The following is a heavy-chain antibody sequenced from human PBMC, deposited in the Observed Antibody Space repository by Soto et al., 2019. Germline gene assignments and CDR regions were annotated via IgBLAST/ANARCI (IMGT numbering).Heavy chain of an antibody. V-gene: IGHV4-61*01. CDR3: ERYFIRRDGFDY. D-gene: IGHD3-16*01. J-gene: IGHJ4*01. CDR2: IYYSGST. Sequence: PSETLSLTCTVSGGSVSSGSYYWSWIRQPPGKGLEWIGYIYYSGSTNYNPSLKSRVTISVDTSKNQFSLKLSSVTAADTAVYYCERYFIRRDGFDYWARGTLDTGSS. CDR1: GGSVSSGSYY.